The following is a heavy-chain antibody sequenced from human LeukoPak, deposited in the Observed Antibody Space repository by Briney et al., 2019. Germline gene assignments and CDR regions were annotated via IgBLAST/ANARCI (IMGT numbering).Heavy chain of an antibody. CDR1: GGTFSSYA. Sequence: GSSVKVSCKASGGTFSSYAISWVRQATGQGLEWMGWMNPNSGHTGYAQKFQGRVTMTRNTSISTAYMELSSLRSEDTALYYCAKGKAMVRGVMGSWFDPWGQGTLVTVSS. CDR2: MNPNSGHT. J-gene: IGHJ5*02. V-gene: IGHV1-8*02. D-gene: IGHD3-10*01. CDR3: AKGKAMVRGVMGSWFDP.